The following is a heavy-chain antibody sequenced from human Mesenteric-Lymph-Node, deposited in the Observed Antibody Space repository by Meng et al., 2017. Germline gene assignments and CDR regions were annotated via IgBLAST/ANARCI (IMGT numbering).Heavy chain of an antibody. CDR2: INRDGTTT. Sequence: GGSLRLSCAASGFTFSSYAMHWVRQAPGKGLLWVSSINRDGTTTSYADSVEGRFTISRDNAKNSLYLQMNSLRAEDTAVYYCARKGVVVHQRGWFDPWGQGILVTVSS. V-gene: IGHV3-74*01. D-gene: IGHD2-15*01. J-gene: IGHJ5*02. CDR3: ARKGVVVHQRGWFDP. CDR1: GFTFSSYA.